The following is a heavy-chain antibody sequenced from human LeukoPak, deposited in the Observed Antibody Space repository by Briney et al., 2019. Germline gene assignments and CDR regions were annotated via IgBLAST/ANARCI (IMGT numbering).Heavy chain of an antibody. D-gene: IGHD6-19*01. V-gene: IGHV3-21*01. CDR2: ISSSSDYI. Sequence: GGSLRLSCAASGSTFSSYTMNWVRQAPRQGLEWVSSISSSSDYIYYADSVKGRFTISRDNAKNPLYLQMNSLRAEDTAVYYCAREPYSSGPDYWGQGTLVTVSS. CDR3: AREPYSSGPDY. J-gene: IGHJ4*02. CDR1: GSTFSSYT.